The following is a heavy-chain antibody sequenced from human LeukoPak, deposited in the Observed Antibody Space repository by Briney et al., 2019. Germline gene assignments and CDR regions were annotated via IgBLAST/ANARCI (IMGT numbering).Heavy chain of an antibody. CDR2: IYYSGST. D-gene: IGHD3-10*01. Sequence: SETLSLTCTVSGVSISSGDYYWSWIRQPPGKGLEWIGYIYYSGSTNYNPSLKSRVTISVDTSKNQFSLKLSSVTAADTAVYYCARDLDYYGSGSYLNWFDPWGQGTLVTVSS. J-gene: IGHJ5*02. CDR3: ARDLDYYGSGSYLNWFDP. V-gene: IGHV4-61*08. CDR1: GVSISSGDYY.